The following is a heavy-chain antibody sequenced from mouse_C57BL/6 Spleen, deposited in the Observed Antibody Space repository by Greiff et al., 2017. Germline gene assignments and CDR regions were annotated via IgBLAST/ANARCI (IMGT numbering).Heavy chain of an antibody. CDR1: GYAFSSSW. CDR3: ASDYYGSSSYYFDY. CDR2: IYPGDGDT. V-gene: IGHV1-82*01. J-gene: IGHJ2*01. Sequence: QVQLQQSGPELVKPGASVKISCKASGYAFSSSWMNWVKQRPGKGLEWIGRIYPGDGDTNYNGKFKGKATLTADKASSTAYMQLSRLTSEDSAVYFCASDYYGSSSYYFDYWGQGTTLTVSS. D-gene: IGHD1-1*01.